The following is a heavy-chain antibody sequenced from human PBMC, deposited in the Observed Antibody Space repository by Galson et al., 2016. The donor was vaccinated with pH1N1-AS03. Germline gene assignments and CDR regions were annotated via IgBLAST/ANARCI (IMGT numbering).Heavy chain of an antibody. J-gene: IGHJ5*02. CDR3: ARGTLSGVDLQRRFDA. Sequence: SVKVSCKASGYTFTHFGISWVRQAPGQGLECLGWISTYTGETNYAQKFQGRVTMTTDTSTNTVYMELRTLTSDDTALYYCARGTLSGVDLQRRFDAWRQGTVVTVSS. CDR2: ISTYTGET. V-gene: IGHV1-18*01. D-gene: IGHD2/OR15-2a*01. CDR1: GYTFTHFG.